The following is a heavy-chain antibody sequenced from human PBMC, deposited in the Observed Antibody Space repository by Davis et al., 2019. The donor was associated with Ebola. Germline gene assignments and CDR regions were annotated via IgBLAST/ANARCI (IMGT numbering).Heavy chain of an antibody. J-gene: IGHJ5*02. V-gene: IGHV5-51*01. CDR3: ARGIAARSLLGFDP. CDR1: GYSFTTYW. D-gene: IGHD6-6*01. CDR2: IFPGDSDT. Sequence: PGGSLRLSCKASGYSFTTYWIVWVRQMPGKGLECMGIIFPGDSDTRYSPSFQGQVTISADKSISTAYLQWSSLKASDTAMYYCARGIAARSLLGFDPWGQGTLVTVSS.